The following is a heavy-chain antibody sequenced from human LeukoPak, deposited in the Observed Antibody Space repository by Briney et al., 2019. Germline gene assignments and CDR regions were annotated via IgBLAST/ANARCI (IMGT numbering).Heavy chain of an antibody. J-gene: IGHJ4*02. CDR1: GFTISSYA. CDR3: AREAYYGSGRSRQPSPV. Sequence: HSGTSLRLSCAASGFTISSYAMYWVRQAPGKGLEWVALISKDGSNEDHADSVKGRFTISRDNSKDTLYLQMSSLRVEDTAVYYCAREAYYGSGRSRQPSPVWGQGTLVTVSS. CDR2: ISKDGSNE. V-gene: IGHV3-30*15. D-gene: IGHD3-10*01.